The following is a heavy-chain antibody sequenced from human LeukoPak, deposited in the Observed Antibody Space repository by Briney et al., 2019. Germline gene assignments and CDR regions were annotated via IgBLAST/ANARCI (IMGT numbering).Heavy chain of an antibody. J-gene: IGHJ4*02. CDR1: GFTFSSYA. CDR2: ISGSGGST. CDR3: ANLRGTGEYYFDY. V-gene: IGHV3-23*01. Sequence: PGGSLRLSCAASGFTFSSYAMSWVRQAPGKGLEWVSAISGSGGSTYYADSVKGRFTISRDNSKNTPYLQMNSLRAEDTAVYYCANLRGTGEYYFDYWGQGTLVTVSS. D-gene: IGHD3/OR15-3a*01.